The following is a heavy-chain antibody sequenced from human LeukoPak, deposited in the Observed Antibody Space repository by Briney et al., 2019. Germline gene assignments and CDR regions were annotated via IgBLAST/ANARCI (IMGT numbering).Heavy chain of an antibody. CDR1: GFTFSSYW. Sequence: GGSLRLSCAASGFTFSSYWMSWVRQAPGKGLEWVANIKQDGSEKYYVDSVKGRFTISRDNAKNSLYLQMNSLRAEDTAVYYCARVGASGAPHFDYWGQGTLVTVSS. CDR3: ARVGASGAPHFDY. J-gene: IGHJ4*02. V-gene: IGHV3-7*01. CDR2: IKQDGSEK.